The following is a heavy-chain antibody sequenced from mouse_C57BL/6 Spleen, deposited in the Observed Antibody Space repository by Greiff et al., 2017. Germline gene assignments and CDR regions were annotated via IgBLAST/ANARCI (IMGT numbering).Heavy chain of an antibody. CDR3: AREVIYYGNFYAMDY. J-gene: IGHJ4*01. Sequence: EVQLQESGPELVKPGASVKMSCKASGYTFTDYNMHWVKQSHGKSLEWIGYINPNNGGTSYNQKFKGKATLTVNKSSSTAYMELRSLTSEDSAVYYCAREVIYYGNFYAMDYWGQGTSVTVSS. CDR1: GYTFTDYN. CDR2: INPNNGGT. D-gene: IGHD2-1*01. V-gene: IGHV1-22*01.